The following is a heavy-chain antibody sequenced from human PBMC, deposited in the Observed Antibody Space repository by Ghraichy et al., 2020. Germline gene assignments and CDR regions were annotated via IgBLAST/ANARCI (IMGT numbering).Heavy chain of an antibody. Sequence: SCVGSGFTLSSYSMNWVRQAPGKGLEWVSYITSSSRFISYADSVKGRFTVSRVNAQNSLYLQMKSLRDEDTAVYYCARGSTVVRYYYYDGMDVWGQGTTVTVSS. J-gene: IGHJ6*02. CDR2: ITSSSRFI. CDR3: ARGSTVVRYYYYDGMDV. V-gene: IGHV3-48*02. CDR1: GFTLSSYS. D-gene: IGHD4-23*01.